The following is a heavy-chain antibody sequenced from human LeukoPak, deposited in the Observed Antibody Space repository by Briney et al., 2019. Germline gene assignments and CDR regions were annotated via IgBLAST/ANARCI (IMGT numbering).Heavy chain of an antibody. V-gene: IGHV3-30-3*01. D-gene: IGHD6-13*01. CDR2: ISYDGSNK. CDR3: VVAATGRGGLDV. CDR1: GFTFSSYA. J-gene: IGHJ6*02. Sequence: GGSLRLSCAASGFTFSSYAMHWVRQAPGKGLEWVAVISYDGSNKYYADSVKGRFTISRDDAKNSLYLQMNSLRAEDTAVYYCVVAATGRGGLDVWGQGTTVTVSS.